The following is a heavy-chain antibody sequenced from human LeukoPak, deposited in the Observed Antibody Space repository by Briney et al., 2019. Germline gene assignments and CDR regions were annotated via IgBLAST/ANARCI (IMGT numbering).Heavy chain of an antibody. V-gene: IGHV3-23*01. CDR1: FTFSSYA. CDR3: AKEGGYSYGPLYFDY. J-gene: IGHJ4*02. D-gene: IGHD5-18*01. Sequence: GGSLRLSCAASFTFSSYAMSWVRQAPGKGLEWVSAISGSGGSTYYADSVKGRFTISRDNSKNTLYLQMNSLRAEDTAVYYCAKEGGYSYGPLYFDYWGQGTLVTVSS. CDR2: ISGSGGST.